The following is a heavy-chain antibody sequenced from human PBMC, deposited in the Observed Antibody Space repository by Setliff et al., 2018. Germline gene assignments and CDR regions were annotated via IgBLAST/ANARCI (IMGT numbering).Heavy chain of an antibody. D-gene: IGHD5-18*01. J-gene: IGHJ6*03. V-gene: IGHV1-69*05. CDR3: AREGVDTRSSTDYRYYMDV. CDR2: TIPNFGTT. Sequence: SVKVSCKASGGTFSSYGISWVRQAPGQGLEWLGGTIPNFGTTNYAQEFQGRVTIITDESTSTAYMELSSLRFEDTAVYSCAREGVDTRSSTDYRYYMDVWGKGTTVTVSS. CDR1: GGTFSSYG.